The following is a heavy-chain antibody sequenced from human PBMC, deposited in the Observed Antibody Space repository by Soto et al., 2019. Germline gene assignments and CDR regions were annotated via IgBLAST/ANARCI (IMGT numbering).Heavy chain of an antibody. D-gene: IGHD1-1*01. V-gene: IGHV3-23*01. CDR1: GFTFGSYA. CDR3: AKAPKGTYYSGLGV. CDR2: ISGSGGNT. J-gene: IGHJ6*02. Sequence: GGSLRLSCTASGFTFGSYAMSWVRQAPGRGLEWVSSISGSGGNTYYADSVKGRFTISRDNSRNTLNLQMSSLRGDDTAVYYCAKAPKGTYYSGLGVWGQGTTVTVSS.